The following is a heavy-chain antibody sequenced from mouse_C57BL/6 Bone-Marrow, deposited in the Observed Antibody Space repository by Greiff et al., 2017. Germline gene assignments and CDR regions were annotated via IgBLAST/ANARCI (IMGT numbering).Heavy chain of an antibody. CDR2: ISDGGSYT. Sequence: EVKVIESGGGLVKPGGSLKLSCAASGFTFSSYAMSWVRQTPEKRLEWVATISDGGSYTYYPDNVKGRFTISRDNAKNNLYLQMSHLKSEDTAMYYCARGYDYDGAYWGQGTLVTVSA. D-gene: IGHD2-4*01. V-gene: IGHV5-4*03. CDR1: GFTFSSYA. CDR3: ARGYDYDGAY. J-gene: IGHJ3*01.